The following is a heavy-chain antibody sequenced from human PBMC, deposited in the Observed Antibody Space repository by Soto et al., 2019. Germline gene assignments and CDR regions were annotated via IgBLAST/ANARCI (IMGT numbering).Heavy chain of an antibody. D-gene: IGHD3-22*01. V-gene: IGHV4-31*03. CDR2: IYYSGST. J-gene: IGHJ6*02. CDR3: ARGYYYDSSGYGMDV. CDR1: GGSISSGGYY. Sequence: SETLSLTCTVSGGSISSGGYYWSWIRQHPGTGLEWIGYIYYSGSTYYNPSLKSRVTISVDTSKNQFSLKLSSVTAADTAVYYCARGYYYDSSGYGMDVWGQGTTVTVSS.